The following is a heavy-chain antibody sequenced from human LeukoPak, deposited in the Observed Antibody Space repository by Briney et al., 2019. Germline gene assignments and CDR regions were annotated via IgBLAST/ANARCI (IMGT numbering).Heavy chain of an antibody. CDR1: GYSFTSYW. CDR3: ARRVRGYAVRYFDY. CDR2: IYPGDSDT. Sequence: GESLKISCKVSGYSFTSYWIGWVRQMPGKGLEWMGIIYPGDSDTRYSPSFQGGVTISADNSISTAYLQWSSLKASDTAMYYCARRVRGYAVRYFDYWGQGTLVTVSS. D-gene: IGHD5-12*01. J-gene: IGHJ4*02. V-gene: IGHV5-51*01.